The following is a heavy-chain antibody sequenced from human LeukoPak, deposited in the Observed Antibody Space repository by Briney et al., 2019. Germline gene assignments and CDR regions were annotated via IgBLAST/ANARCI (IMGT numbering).Heavy chain of an antibody. Sequence: GGSLRLSCSASGFTFSSYAMHWVRQAPGKGLEYVSAISSNGGSTYYADSVKGRFTISRDNSKNTLYLQMSSLSTEDTAVYYCVKGLAAPFYASGRSTAFDFWGQGTMVTVSS. CDR3: VKGLAAPFYASGRSTAFDF. D-gene: IGHD3-10*01. J-gene: IGHJ3*01. CDR1: GFTFSSYA. CDR2: ISSNGGST. V-gene: IGHV3-64D*09.